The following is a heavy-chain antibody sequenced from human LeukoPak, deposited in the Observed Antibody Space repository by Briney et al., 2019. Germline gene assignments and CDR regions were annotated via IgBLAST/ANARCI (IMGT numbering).Heavy chain of an antibody. CDR2: ISAITGNT. V-gene: IGHV3-23*01. D-gene: IGHD1-1*01. Sequence: GGTLRLSCAASGFTFGSYGMNWVRQAPGKGLEWVSGISAITGNTYYADSVKGRFTISRDNSKNTLYLQMNSLRAEDTAIYYCARVDGNCDYWGQGTLVTVSS. CDR1: GFTFGSYG. CDR3: ARVDGNCDY. J-gene: IGHJ4*02.